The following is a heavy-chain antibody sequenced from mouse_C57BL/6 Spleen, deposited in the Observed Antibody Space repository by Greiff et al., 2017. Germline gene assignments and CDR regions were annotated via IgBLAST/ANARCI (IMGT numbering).Heavy chain of an antibody. V-gene: IGHV5-16*01. J-gene: IGHJ1*03. Sequence: EVNVVESEGGLVQPGSSMKLSCTASGFTFSDYYMAWVRQVPEKGLEWVANINYDGSSTYYLDSLKSRFIISRDNAKNVLYLQMSSLKSEDTATYDCARDPYDGNYGYFDVWGTGTTVTVSS. CDR2: INYDGSST. D-gene: IGHD2-3*01. CDR3: ARDPYDGNYGYFDV. CDR1: GFTFSDYY.